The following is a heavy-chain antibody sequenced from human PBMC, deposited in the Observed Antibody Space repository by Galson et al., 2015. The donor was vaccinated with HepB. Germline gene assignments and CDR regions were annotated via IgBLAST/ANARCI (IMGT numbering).Heavy chain of an antibody. CDR2: INTDGRAT. V-gene: IGHV3-74*01. Sequence: SLRLSCAASGFTFSSYWMHWVRQAPGKGLVWVSRINTDGRATTYADSVKGRFAISRDNAKNTLYLQMNSLRPEDTAVYFCAREVDATSNWFDPWGQGTLVTVSS. CDR1: GFTFSSYW. D-gene: IGHD5-12*01. J-gene: IGHJ5*02. CDR3: AREVDATSNWFDP.